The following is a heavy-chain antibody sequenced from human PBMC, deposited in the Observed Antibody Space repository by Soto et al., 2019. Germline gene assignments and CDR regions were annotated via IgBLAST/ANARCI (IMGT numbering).Heavy chain of an antibody. CDR1: GFPFSTYS. Sequence: GGSLRLSCAASGFPFSTYSMHWVRQAPGKGLEWVAVISYDGSNKYYADSVKGRFTISRDNSKNTLYLQMNSLRAEDTAVYYCAKSTPSLGWGQGTLVTVSS. CDR3: AKSTPSLG. CDR2: ISYDGSNK. J-gene: IGHJ4*02. V-gene: IGHV3-30*18. D-gene: IGHD3-16*01.